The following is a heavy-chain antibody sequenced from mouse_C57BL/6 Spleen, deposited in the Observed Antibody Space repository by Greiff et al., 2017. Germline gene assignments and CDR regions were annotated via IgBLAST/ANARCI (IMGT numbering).Heavy chain of an antibody. CDR3: ARSDGYLIGDYAMDY. D-gene: IGHD2-3*01. CDR1: GYAFTNYL. CDR2: INPGSGGT. Sequence: QVQLQQSGAELVRPGTSVKVSCKASGYAFTNYLIEWVKQRPGQGLEWIGVINPGSGGTNYNEKFKGKATLTADKSSSTAYMQLSSLTSEDSAVYFCARSDGYLIGDYAMDYWGQGTSVTVSS. V-gene: IGHV1-54*01. J-gene: IGHJ4*01.